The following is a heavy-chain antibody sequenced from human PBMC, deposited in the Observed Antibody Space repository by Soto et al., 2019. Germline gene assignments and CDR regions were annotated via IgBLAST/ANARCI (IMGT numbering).Heavy chain of an antibody. V-gene: IGHV5-51*01. D-gene: IGHD3-3*01. CDR1: GYSFTSYW. Sequence: GESLKISCKGSGYSFTSYWIGWVRQMPGKGLEWMGIIYPGDSDTRYSPSFQGQVTISADKSISTAYLQWSSLKASDTAMYYCARQKPYDFWSGYYYGMDVWGQGTTVTVS. J-gene: IGHJ6*02. CDR3: ARQKPYDFWSGYYYGMDV. CDR2: IYPGDSDT.